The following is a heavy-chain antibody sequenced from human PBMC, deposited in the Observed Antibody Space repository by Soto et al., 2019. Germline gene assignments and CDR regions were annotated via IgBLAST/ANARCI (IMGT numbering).Heavy chain of an antibody. CDR2: ISGNSGST. Sequence: PGGSLRLSCGASGFTFSSYAMSWVRQAPGKGLEWVSGISGNSGSTGYADSVKGRFTISRDNAKNSLYLQMNSLRAEDTALYYCAKARPTTITMVRGVMAWELDYWGQGTLVTVSS. V-gene: IGHV3-23*01. CDR1: GFTFSSYA. D-gene: IGHD3-10*01. J-gene: IGHJ4*02. CDR3: AKARPTTITMVRGVMAWELDY.